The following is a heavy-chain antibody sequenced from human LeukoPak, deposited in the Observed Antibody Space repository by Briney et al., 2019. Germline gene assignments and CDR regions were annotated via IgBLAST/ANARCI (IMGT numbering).Heavy chain of an antibody. D-gene: IGHD3-22*01. CDR3: ARQNYYDSSGCFDY. J-gene: IGHJ4*02. CDR2: IYYSGST. Sequence: SSETLSLTCTDSGDSISSDSYYWGWIRQPPGKGLEWIGTIYYSGSTYYNPSLKSRVTISVDTSKNQFSLKLSSVTAADTAVYYCARQNYYDSSGCFDYWGQGTLVTVSS. V-gene: IGHV4-39*01. CDR1: GDSISSDSYY.